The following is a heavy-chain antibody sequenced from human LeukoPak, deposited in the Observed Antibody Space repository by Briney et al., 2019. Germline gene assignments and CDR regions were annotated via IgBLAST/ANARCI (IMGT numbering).Heavy chain of an antibody. CDR3: ARDQGGVGY. D-gene: IGHD3-16*01. V-gene: IGHV3-30*04. Sequence: GRSLRLSCAAPGFTFSSYAMHWVRQAPGKGLEWVTVISYDGTNKYYADSVKGRFTISRDNAKNSLYLQMNSLRAEDTAVYYCARDQGGVGYWGQGTLVTVSS. CDR2: ISYDGTNK. J-gene: IGHJ4*02. CDR1: GFTFSSYA.